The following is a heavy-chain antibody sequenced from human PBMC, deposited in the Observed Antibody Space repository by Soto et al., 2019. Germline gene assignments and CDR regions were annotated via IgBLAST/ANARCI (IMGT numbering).Heavy chain of an antibody. Sequence: EVQLVESGGGVVRPGGSLRLSCAASGFTFDDYGMSWVRQAPGKGLEWVSGINWNGCSTGYADSVKGRFTISRDNAKNSLYLQMNSLRAEDTALYHCARDVDIVATIRGSYEYWGQGTLGPVSS. D-gene: IGHD5-12*01. CDR1: GFTFDDYG. CDR3: ARDVDIVATIRGSYEY. V-gene: IGHV3-20*01. J-gene: IGHJ4*02. CDR2: INWNGCST.